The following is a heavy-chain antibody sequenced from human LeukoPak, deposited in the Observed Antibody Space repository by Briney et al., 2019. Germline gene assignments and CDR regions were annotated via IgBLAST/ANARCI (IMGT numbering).Heavy chain of an antibody. CDR3: ARAVGELSSFVDY. Sequence: ASVKVSCKASGYTFTGYYMHWVRQAPGQGLEWMGRINPNSGGTNYAQKFQGRVTMTRDTSISTAYMELSRLRSDDTAVYYCARAVGELSSFVDYWGQGTLVTVSS. J-gene: IGHJ4*02. D-gene: IGHD3-16*02. V-gene: IGHV1-2*06. CDR1: GYTFTGYY. CDR2: INPNSGGT.